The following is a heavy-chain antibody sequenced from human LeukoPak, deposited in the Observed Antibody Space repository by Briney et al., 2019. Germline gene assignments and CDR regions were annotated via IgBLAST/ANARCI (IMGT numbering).Heavy chain of an antibody. V-gene: IGHV3-30*01. J-gene: IGHJ6*03. Sequence: AVKSYDGTNKSYAGSVKGRFTISRDNSKNTLYLQMNSLRGEDTAVYYCARHQGSLPISFYYYVVVWVRGTTVTVSS. CDR2: KSYDGTNK. D-gene: IGHD1-26*01. CDR3: ARHQGSLPISFYYYVVV.